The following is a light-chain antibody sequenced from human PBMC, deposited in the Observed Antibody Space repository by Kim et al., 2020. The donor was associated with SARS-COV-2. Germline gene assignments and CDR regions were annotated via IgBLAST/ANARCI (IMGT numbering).Light chain of an antibody. CDR2: EVS. V-gene: IGLV2-18*02. Sequence: GQSVTISCTGISSDIATYNRVSWYQQPPGTAPKLMIYEVSNRPSGVPDRFSGSKSCNTASLTISGLQAEDEADYYCSSYISSSTLLFGGGTQLTVL. J-gene: IGLJ3*02. CDR3: SSYISSSTLL. CDR1: SSDIATYNR.